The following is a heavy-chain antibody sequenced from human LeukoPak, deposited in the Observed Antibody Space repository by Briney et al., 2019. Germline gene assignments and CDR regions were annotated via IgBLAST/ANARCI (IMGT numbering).Heavy chain of an antibody. J-gene: IGHJ4*02. CDR2: ISYDGSNK. D-gene: IGHD2-15*01. CDR1: GFTFSSYG. V-gene: IGHV3-30*18. Sequence: PGGSLRLSCAASGFTFSSYGMHWVRQAPGKGLEWVAVISYDGSNKYYADSVKGRFTISRDNSKNTLYLQMNSLRAEDTAVYYCAKDPHSSYCSGGSCYVDYWGQGTLVTVSS. CDR3: AKDPHSSYCSGGSCYVDY.